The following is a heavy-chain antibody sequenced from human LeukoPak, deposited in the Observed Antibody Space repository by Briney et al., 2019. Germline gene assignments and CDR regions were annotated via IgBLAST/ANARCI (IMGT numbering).Heavy chain of an antibody. J-gene: IGHJ6*02. CDR2: IIPISGTA. Sequence: SVKVSCKASGGTFSSYAISWVRQAPGQGLEWMGGIIPISGTANYAQKFQGRVTITADESTSTAYMELSSLRSEDTAVYYCARDQVYPTDQHYYYYGMDVWGQGTTVTVSS. CDR3: ARDQVYPTDQHYYYYGMDV. CDR1: GGTFSSYA. D-gene: IGHD2-2*01. V-gene: IGHV1-69*01.